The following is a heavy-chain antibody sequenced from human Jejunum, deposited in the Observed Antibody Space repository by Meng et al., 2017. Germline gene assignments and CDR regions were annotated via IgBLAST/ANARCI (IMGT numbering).Heavy chain of an antibody. D-gene: IGHD3-22*01. V-gene: IGHV3-23*01. Sequence: GESLKISCAASGFTFRNYAMSWVRQAPRKGLEWVSGIVASGGSTYYADSVKGRFTISRDDSKNTLYLHLHSLRAEDTAVYYCAKDTRKNYYDSTGYSIDYWGQGTLVTVSS. CDR2: IVASGGST. CDR1: GFTFRNYA. J-gene: IGHJ4*02. CDR3: AKDTRKNYYDSTGYSIDY.